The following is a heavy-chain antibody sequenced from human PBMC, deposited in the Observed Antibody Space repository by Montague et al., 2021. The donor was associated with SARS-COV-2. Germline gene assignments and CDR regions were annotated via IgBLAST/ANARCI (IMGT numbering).Heavy chain of an antibody. Sequence: SLRLSGAASGFTLSSYAMSWVRQAPGKGLEWVSAISGSGGSTYYADSVXGRFTISRDNSKNTLYLQMNSLRAEDTAVYYCAKASWIQLWFRTPYFDYWGQGTLVTVSS. V-gene: IGHV3-23*01. J-gene: IGHJ4*02. CDR1: GFTLSSYA. D-gene: IGHD5-18*01. CDR2: ISGSGGST. CDR3: AKASWIQLWFRTPYFDY.